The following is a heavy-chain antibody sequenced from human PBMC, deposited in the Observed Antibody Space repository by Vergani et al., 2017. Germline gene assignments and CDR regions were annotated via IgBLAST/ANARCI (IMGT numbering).Heavy chain of an antibody. J-gene: IGHJ4*02. Sequence: QVQLQESGPGLVKPSETLSLTCTVSGGSISSYYWSWIRQPPRKGLEWIGYIYYSGSTNYNPSLKSRVTISVDTSKNQFSLKLSSVTAADTAVYYCAREGDGYTYYFDYWGQGTLVTVSS. CDR3: AREGDGYTYYFDY. CDR2: IYYSGST. D-gene: IGHD5-24*01. V-gene: IGHV4-59*01. CDR1: GGSISSYY.